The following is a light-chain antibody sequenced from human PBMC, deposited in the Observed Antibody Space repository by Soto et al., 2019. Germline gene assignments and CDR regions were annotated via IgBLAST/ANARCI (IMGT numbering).Light chain of an antibody. J-gene: IGKJ2*01. CDR2: GSF. CDR3: QQSYTSPYT. CDR1: QSISSF. Sequence: DIKMTQSPSSLSVSVGDRVTITCRASQSISSFLHWFQQKPGKAPNLLIFGSFNLQSGVPSRFSGSGSGTDFTLTITSLQPEDSATYYCQQSYTSPYTFGQGTKLEI. V-gene: IGKV1-39*01.